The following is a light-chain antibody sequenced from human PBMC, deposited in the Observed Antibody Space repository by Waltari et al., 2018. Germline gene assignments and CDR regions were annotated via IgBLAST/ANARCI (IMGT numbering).Light chain of an antibody. CDR2: GAS. CDR1: QSVANY. J-gene: IGKJ4*01. CDR3: QRYSNSPLT. Sequence: THSPATLSVSPGKSATLSCRASQSVANYLAWYQQKPGQAPRLLIYGASSRATGIPDRFSGTGSGTEFTLTISSLEPEDFAVYFCQRYSNSPLTFGGGTKVEIK. V-gene: IGKV3D-15*01.